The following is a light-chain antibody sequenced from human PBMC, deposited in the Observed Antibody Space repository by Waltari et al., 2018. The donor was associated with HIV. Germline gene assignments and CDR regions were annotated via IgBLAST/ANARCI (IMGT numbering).Light chain of an antibody. Sequence: SSVLTQPPSVSVAPGKTARITCGGNNIGSKSDHGYQQKPGQAPGMVIYDDSDRPSGIPGRFSGSNSGNTATLTISRVEAGDEAGYYCQVWDSSSDHPVFGGGTKLTVL. CDR1: NIGSKS. V-gene: IGLV3-21*03. CDR3: QVWDSSSDHPV. J-gene: IGLJ2*01. CDR2: DDS.